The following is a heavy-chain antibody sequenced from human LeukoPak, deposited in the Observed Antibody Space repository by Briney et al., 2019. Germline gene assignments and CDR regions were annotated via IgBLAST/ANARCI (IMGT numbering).Heavy chain of an antibody. Sequence: PGGSLRLSCVASGFTFSVYWMTWVRQVPGKGLEWGASIKQDGSETYYVDSVKGRFTISRDNAKNALYLQMNSLRAEDTAVYYCAGGAGIAVAAARHEYFDSWGQGTVVSVSS. CDR3: AGGAGIAVAAARHEYFDS. D-gene: IGHD2-15*01. CDR2: IKQDGSET. CDR1: GFTFSVYW. J-gene: IGHJ4*02. V-gene: IGHV3-7*01.